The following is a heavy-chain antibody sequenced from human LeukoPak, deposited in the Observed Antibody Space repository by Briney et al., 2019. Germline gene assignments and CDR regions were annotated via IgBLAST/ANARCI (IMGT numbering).Heavy chain of an antibody. CDR1: DYSISSGY. Sequence: PSETLSLTCTVSDYSISSGYWGWIRQPPGKGLEWIGTIYHSGSTYYNPSLKSRVTISVDTSKDQFSLKLVSVTAADTAVYYCARGIVGATGSDYWGQGTLVTVSS. CDR3: ARGIVGATGSDY. J-gene: IGHJ4*02. D-gene: IGHD1-26*01. V-gene: IGHV4-38-2*02. CDR2: IYHSGST.